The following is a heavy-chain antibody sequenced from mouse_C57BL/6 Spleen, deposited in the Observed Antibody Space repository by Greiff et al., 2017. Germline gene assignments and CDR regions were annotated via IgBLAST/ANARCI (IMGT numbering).Heavy chain of an antibody. D-gene: IGHD2-1*01. Sequence: VQLQQPGAELVLPGASVKLSCKASGYTFTSYWMHWVKQRPGQGLEWIGEIDPSDSYTTYNQKFKGKSTWTVDKSSSTAYMQLSSLTSEDSAVYYCSRSYGKSYFDYWGQGTTLTVSS. CDR3: SRSYGKSYFDY. J-gene: IGHJ2*01. CDR1: GYTFTSYW. V-gene: IGHV1-69*01. CDR2: IDPSDSYT.